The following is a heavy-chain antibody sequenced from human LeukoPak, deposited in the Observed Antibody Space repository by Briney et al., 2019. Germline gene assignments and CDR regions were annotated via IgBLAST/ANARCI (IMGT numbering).Heavy chain of an antibody. CDR3: AGVVAATVDY. J-gene: IGHJ4*02. CDR1: GGSFSGYY. D-gene: IGHD2-15*01. Sequence: SETLSLTCAVYGGSFSGYYWSWIRQPPGKGLEWIGEINHSGSTNYNPSLKSRVTISVDTSKNQFSLKLSSVTAADTAVYYCAGVVAATVDYWGQGTLVTVSS. V-gene: IGHV4-34*01. CDR2: INHSGST.